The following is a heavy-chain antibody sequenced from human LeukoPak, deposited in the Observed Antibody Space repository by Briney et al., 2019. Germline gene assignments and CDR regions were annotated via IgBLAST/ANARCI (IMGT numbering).Heavy chain of an antibody. D-gene: IGHD2-21*02. J-gene: IGHJ6*03. CDR3: AKSAENVVVTAIYYYYYMDV. V-gene: IGHV3-23*01. Sequence: GGSLRLSCAASGFTFSNYAMNWVRQTPGKGLEWISTLSGSGGTTCYADSVKGRFTISRDNSKNTLYLQMNSLRAEDTAIYYCAKSAENVVVTAIYYYYYMDVWGKGTTVTVSS. CDR1: GFTFSNYA. CDR2: LSGSGGTT.